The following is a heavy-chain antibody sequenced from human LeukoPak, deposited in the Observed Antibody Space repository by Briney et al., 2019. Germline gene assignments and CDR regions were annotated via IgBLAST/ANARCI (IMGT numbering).Heavy chain of an antibody. Sequence: PSETLSLTCTVSGGSISSSSYYWGWIRQPPGKGLEWIGSIYYSGSTYYNPSLKSRLTISVDTSKNQFSLKLSSVTAADTALYYCAKSLPNSDFDSWGQGTLVTVSS. D-gene: IGHD4-23*01. CDR1: GGSISSSSYY. J-gene: IGHJ4*02. CDR3: AKSLPNSDFDS. CDR2: IYYSGST. V-gene: IGHV4-39*01.